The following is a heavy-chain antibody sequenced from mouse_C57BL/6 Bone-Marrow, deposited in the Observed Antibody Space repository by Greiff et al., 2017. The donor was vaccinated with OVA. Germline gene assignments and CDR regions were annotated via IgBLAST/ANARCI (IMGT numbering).Heavy chain of an antibody. Sequence: QVQLQQSGAELVRPGTSVKVSCKASVYAFTNYLLEWVKQRPGQGLEWIGVINPGSGGPNYNEKFTGTATLPATNSSSTAYMQLSSLTSEDSAVYFCAREGGIYYGDYAMDYWGQGTSVTVSS. CDR1: VYAFTNYL. CDR2: INPGSGGP. J-gene: IGHJ4*01. D-gene: IGHD2-1*01. V-gene: IGHV1-54*01. CDR3: AREGGIYYGDYAMDY.